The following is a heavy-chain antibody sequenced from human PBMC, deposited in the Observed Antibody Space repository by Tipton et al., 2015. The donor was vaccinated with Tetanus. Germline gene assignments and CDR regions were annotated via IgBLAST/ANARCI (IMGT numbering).Heavy chain of an antibody. CDR3: ARSRGYSYAGDY. J-gene: IGHJ4*02. D-gene: IGHD5-18*01. Sequence: TLSLTCTVYGGSISSSTYYWGWLRQPPGKGLEWIATIYYTGSTYYNPSLKSRVTISADTSKNQYSLELSSVTAADTAVYYCARSRGYSYAGDYWGQGTLVTVSS. CDR1: GGSISSSTYY. V-gene: IGHV4-39*01. CDR2: IYYTGST.